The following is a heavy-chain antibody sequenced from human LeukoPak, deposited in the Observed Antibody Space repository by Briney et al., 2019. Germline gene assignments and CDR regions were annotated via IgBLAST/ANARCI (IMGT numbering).Heavy chain of an antibody. CDR2: IYPGDSDT. CDR1: GYSFTSYW. V-gene: IGHV5-51*01. D-gene: IGHD4-17*01. Sequence: GKSLKISCKGSGYSFTSYWIGWVRQMPGKGLEWMGIIYPGDSDTRYSPSFQGQVTISADKSISTAYLQWSSLKASDTAMYYCARLRTTVTTDDAFDIWGQGTMVTVSS. J-gene: IGHJ3*02. CDR3: ARLRTTVTTDDAFDI.